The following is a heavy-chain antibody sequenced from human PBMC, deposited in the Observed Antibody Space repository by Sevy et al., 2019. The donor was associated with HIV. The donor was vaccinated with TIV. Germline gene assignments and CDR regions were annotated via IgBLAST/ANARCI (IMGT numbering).Heavy chain of an antibody. D-gene: IGHD6-6*01. CDR1: KFTFSDYY. J-gene: IGHJ4*02. CDR3: ARGASSSPFDY. V-gene: IGHV3-11*01. CDR2: ISTSGGAI. Sequence: GGSLRLSCAASKFTFSDYYMSWIRQAPGKGLEWVSYISTSGGAIYYADSGKGRFTISRDNAKSSLYLQMNTLRVDDTAVYYCARGASSSPFDYWGQGTLVTVSS.